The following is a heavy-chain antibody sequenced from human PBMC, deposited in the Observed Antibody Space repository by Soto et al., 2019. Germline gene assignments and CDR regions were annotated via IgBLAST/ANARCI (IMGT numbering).Heavy chain of an antibody. CDR1: GYTFTGHY. Sequence: ASVKVSCKASGYTFTGHYMHWVRQAPGQGLEWMGWINPNSGGTNYAQKFQGRVTMTRDTSISTAYMELSRLRSDDTAVYYCARDRCSSTSCYYYYYYGTDVWGQGTTVTVSS. CDR2: INPNSGGT. V-gene: IGHV1-2*02. CDR3: ARDRCSSTSCYYYYYYGTDV. D-gene: IGHD2-2*01. J-gene: IGHJ6*02.